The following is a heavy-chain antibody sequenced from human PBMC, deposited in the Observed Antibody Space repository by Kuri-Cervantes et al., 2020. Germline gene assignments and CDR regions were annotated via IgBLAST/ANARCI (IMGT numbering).Heavy chain of an antibody. CDR3: ARAGHYYDSSGEYYFDY. V-gene: IGHV4-59*01. CDR2: IYYSGST. J-gene: IGHJ4*02. D-gene: IGHD3-22*01. CDR1: GGSISSYY. Sequence: SETLSLTCTVSGGSISSYYWSWIRQPPGKGLEWIGYIYYSGSTNYNPSLKSRVTISVDTSKNQFPLKLSSVTAADTAVYYCARAGHYYDSSGEYYFDYWGQGTLVTVSS.